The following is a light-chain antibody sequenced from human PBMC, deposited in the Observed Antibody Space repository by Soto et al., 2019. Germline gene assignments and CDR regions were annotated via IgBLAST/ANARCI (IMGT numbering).Light chain of an antibody. Sequence: DIQMTQSPSTLSASVGDRVTITCRASQTISGCLAWYQQKPGKAPKLLIYDTSSLERGGPSRVSGSGTGTDFALTVSSLQPDDFATYYCQQYNTYSPYTFGQGNKLEIK. CDR3: QQYNTYSPYT. J-gene: IGKJ2*01. V-gene: IGKV1-5*01. CDR2: DTS. CDR1: QTISGC.